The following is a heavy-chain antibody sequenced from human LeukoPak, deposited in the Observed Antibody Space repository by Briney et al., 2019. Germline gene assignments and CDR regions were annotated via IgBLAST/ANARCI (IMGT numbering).Heavy chain of an antibody. CDR3: ASSSSWYYYYGMDV. V-gene: IGHV4-39*07. CDR2: INHSGST. CDR1: GGSISSSSYY. Sequence: SETLSLTCTVSGGSISSSSYYWSWIRQPPGKGLEWIGEINHSGSTNYNPSLKSRVTISVDTSKNQFSLKLSSVTAADTAVYYRASSSSWYYYYGMDVWGQGTTVTVSS. J-gene: IGHJ6*02. D-gene: IGHD6-13*01.